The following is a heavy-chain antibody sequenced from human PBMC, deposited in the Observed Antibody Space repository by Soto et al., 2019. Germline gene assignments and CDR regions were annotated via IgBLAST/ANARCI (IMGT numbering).Heavy chain of an antibody. CDR3: AIFTGSSWYDMMGFGTAFDI. CDR2: ISYDGSNK. Sequence: GGSLRLSCAASGFTFSSYGMHWVRQAPGKGLEWVAVISYDGSNKYYADSVKGRFTISRDNSKNTLYLQMNSLRAEDTAVYYCAIFTGSSWYDMMGFGTAFDIWGQGTMVTVSS. J-gene: IGHJ3*02. CDR1: GFTFSSYG. D-gene: IGHD6-13*01. V-gene: IGHV3-30*03.